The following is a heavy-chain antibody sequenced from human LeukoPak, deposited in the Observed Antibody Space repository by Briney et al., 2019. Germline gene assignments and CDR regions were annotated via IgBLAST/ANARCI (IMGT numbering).Heavy chain of an antibody. Sequence: AASVKVSCKSSGGTFSSYAIIWVRQPPGQGLEWMGGIIPILGIANYAQKFQGRVTITADKSTSTAYMELSSLRSEDTAMYYCARDTYYYDSSGHTPFDYWGQGTLVAVSS. CDR3: ARDTYYYDSSGHTPFDY. CDR1: GGTFSSYA. D-gene: IGHD3-22*01. J-gene: IGHJ4*02. CDR2: IIPILGIA. V-gene: IGHV1-69*10.